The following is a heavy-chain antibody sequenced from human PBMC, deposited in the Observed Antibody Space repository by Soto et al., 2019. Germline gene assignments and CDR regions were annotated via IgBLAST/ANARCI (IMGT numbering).Heavy chain of an antibody. V-gene: IGHV2-5*02. J-gene: IGHJ4*02. CDR1: GFSLSTSGVG. CDR3: AHANALDYGDYWGPHY. D-gene: IGHD4-17*01. Sequence: QITLKESGPTLVKPTQTLTLTCTFSGFSLSTSGVGVGWIRQPPGKALEWLAVIYWDDDTRYSPSLKSRLTTTKDTSKNQVVLTMTNVDPVDTATYYCAHANALDYGDYWGPHYWGQGTLVTVSS. CDR2: IYWDDDT.